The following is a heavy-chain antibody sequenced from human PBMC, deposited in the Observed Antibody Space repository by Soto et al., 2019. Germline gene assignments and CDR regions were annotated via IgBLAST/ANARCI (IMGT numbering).Heavy chain of an antibody. V-gene: IGHV3-21*01. Sequence: EVQLVESGGGLGKRGGSLRLSCAASGFTFSSYSMNWVRQAPGKGLEWVSSISSSSSYIYYADSVKGRFTISRDNAKNSLYLQMNSLRAEDTAVYYCASSDFWSGYYGDYWGQGTLVTVSS. D-gene: IGHD3-3*01. CDR1: GFTFSSYS. CDR2: ISSSSSYI. CDR3: ASSDFWSGYYGDY. J-gene: IGHJ4*02.